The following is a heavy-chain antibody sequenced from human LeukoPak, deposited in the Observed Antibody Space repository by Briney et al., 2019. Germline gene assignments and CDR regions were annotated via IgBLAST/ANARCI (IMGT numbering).Heavy chain of an antibody. D-gene: IGHD3-10*01. CDR1: GFTFSHFA. CDR3: VKDSASYYYGSGSPWFDP. V-gene: IGHV3-64D*06. CDR2: ISSNGGST. Sequence: PGGSLRVSCSASGFTFSHFAMHWVRQAPGKGLEYVSGISSNGGSTYDADSVKGRFTISRDNSKNTLYIQMSSLRAEDTAVYYCVKDSASYYYGSGSPWFDPWGQGTLVTVSS. J-gene: IGHJ5*02.